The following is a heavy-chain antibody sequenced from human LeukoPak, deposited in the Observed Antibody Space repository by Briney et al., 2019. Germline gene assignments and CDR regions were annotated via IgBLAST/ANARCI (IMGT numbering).Heavy chain of an antibody. J-gene: IGHJ5*02. CDR2: IIPIFGIA. V-gene: IGHV1-69*04. Sequence: GASVKVSCKASGGTFSSYAISWVRQAPGQGLEWMGRIIPIFGIANYAQKLQGRVTITADKSTSTAYMELSSLRSEDTAVYYCAKAIAARPGNWFDPWGQGTLVTVSS. CDR1: GGTFSSYA. D-gene: IGHD6-6*01. CDR3: AKAIAARPGNWFDP.